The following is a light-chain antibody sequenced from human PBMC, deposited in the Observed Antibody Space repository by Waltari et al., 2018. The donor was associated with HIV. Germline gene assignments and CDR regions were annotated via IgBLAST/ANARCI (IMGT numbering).Light chain of an antibody. CDR3: QQRYKWPRT. CDR2: DAS. Sequence: EIVLTQSPATLSLSPGVRATLSSRASQSVSSSLAWYQQKPGQAPRLLIYDASNRATVIPARFSGSGSGTDFTLTINSLEPEDFAVYYCQQRYKWPRTFGQGTKLEIK. CDR1: QSVSSS. J-gene: IGKJ2*01. V-gene: IGKV3-11*01.